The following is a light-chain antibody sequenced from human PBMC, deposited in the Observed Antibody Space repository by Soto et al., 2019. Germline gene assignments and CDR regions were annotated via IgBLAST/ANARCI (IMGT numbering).Light chain of an antibody. CDR3: QQRSNWPIT. CDR1: QTIGSW. V-gene: IGKV1-5*01. Sequence: EIQMTQSPSTLSASVGDRVTVTCRASQTIGSWLAWYQQKPGRAPKLLIFDASSLESGVPSRFSGSGSGTEFTLTISSLEPEDFAVYYCQQRSNWPITFGQGTRLEIK. J-gene: IGKJ5*01. CDR2: DAS.